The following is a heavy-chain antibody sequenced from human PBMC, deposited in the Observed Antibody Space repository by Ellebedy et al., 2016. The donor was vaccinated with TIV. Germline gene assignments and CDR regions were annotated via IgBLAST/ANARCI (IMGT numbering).Heavy chain of an antibody. D-gene: IGHD6-6*01. CDR2: TSYDGNNN. J-gene: IGHJ4*02. Sequence: GGSLRLSXAASGFSFSNFGMHWVRQAPGKGLEWIAVTSYDGNNNYYADSVKGRFTISRDNSQNMVYLQMNSLRSEDTAVYYCAEDPSIAARYFDYWGQGTLVTVSS. CDR3: AEDPSIAARYFDY. CDR1: GFSFSNFG. V-gene: IGHV3-30*18.